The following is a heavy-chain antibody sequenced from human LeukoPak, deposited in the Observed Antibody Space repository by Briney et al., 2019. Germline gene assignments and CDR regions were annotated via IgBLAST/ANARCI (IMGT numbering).Heavy chain of an antibody. J-gene: IGHJ4*02. V-gene: IGHV1-18*01. Sequence: ASVKVSCKASGYTFTSYGISWVRQAPGQGLEWMGWISAYNGNTNYAQKLQGRVTMTTDTSTSTAYMELRSLRSDDTAVYYCAAPTYYYDSSGYYWSALFDYWGQGTLVTVSS. CDR3: AAPTYYYDSSGYYWSALFDY. CDR1: GYTFTSYG. D-gene: IGHD3-22*01. CDR2: ISAYNGNT.